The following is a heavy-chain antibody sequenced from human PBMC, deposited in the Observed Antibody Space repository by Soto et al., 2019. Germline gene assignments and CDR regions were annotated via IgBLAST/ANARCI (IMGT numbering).Heavy chain of an antibody. V-gene: IGHV3-23*01. D-gene: IGHD3-16*02. J-gene: IGHJ3*02. Sequence: EVQLLESGGGLVQPGGSLRLSCAASGFTFSSYAMSLVLQDTGKGLEWVSAISGSGGSTYYADSVKGRFTISRDNSKNTLYLHMNSLRAEDTAVYYCAKDPFEDYVWGRDLSILAAAFDIWGQGTIVTVSS. CDR3: AKDPFEDYVWGRDLSILAAAFDI. CDR1: GFTFSSYA. CDR2: ISGSGGST.